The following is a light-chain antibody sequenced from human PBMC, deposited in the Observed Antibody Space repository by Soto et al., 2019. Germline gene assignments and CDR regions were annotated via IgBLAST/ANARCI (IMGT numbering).Light chain of an antibody. CDR3: SSHAGPKMV. CDR1: SSDVGAYNY. CDR2: DVN. Sequence: QSALTQPPSASGSPGQSFTISCTGTSSDVGAYNYVSWYQQHPGKAPKLMIYDVNMRPSGVPDRFSGSKSGNTASLPVSGLQGEDEADYYCSSHAGPKMVFGGGTKLTVL. V-gene: IGLV2-8*01. J-gene: IGLJ2*01.